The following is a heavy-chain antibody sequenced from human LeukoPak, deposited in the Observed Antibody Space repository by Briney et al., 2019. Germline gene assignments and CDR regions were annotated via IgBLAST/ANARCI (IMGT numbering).Heavy chain of an antibody. Sequence: GASVKVSCKASGYTFTSDGISWVRQAPGQGLEWMGWISAYNGNTNYAQKLQGRVTMTTDTSTSTAYMELRSLRSDDTAVYYCARDRPIVVVPAAKFMDVWGQGTTVTVSS. D-gene: IGHD2-2*01. CDR2: ISAYNGNT. J-gene: IGHJ6*02. V-gene: IGHV1-18*01. CDR1: GYTFTSDG. CDR3: ARDRPIVVVPAAKFMDV.